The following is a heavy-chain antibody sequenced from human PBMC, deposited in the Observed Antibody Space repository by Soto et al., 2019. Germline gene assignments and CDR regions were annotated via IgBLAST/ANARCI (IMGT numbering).Heavy chain of an antibody. CDR1: GGSISSYY. J-gene: IGHJ3*02. Sequence: PSETRSLTCTVSGGSISSYYWSWIRQPPGKGLEWIGYIYYSGSTNYNPSLKSRVTISVDTSKNQFSLKLSSVTAADTAVYYCARVKVVTAIFYAFDIWGQGTMVTVSS. CDR2: IYYSGST. V-gene: IGHV4-59*01. D-gene: IGHD2-21*02. CDR3: ARVKVVTAIFYAFDI.